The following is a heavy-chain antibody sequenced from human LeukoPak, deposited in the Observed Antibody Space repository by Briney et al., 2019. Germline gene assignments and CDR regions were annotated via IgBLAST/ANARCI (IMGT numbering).Heavy chain of an antibody. J-gene: IGHJ6*02. CDR3: ARSDIVVVPAAPHIYYYYGMDV. D-gene: IGHD2-2*01. CDR2: IYTSGST. Sequence: PSETLSLTGTVSGGSISSYYWSWIRQPAGKGLEWIGRIYTSGSTNYNPSLKSRVTMSVDTSKNQFSLKLSSVTAADTAVYYCARSDIVVVPAAPHIYYYYGMDVWGQGTTVTVSS. V-gene: IGHV4-4*07. CDR1: GGSISSYY.